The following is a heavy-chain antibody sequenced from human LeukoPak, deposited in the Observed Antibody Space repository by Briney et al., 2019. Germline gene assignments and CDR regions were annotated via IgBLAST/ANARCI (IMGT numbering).Heavy chain of an antibody. CDR3: ARHVYGSDWYYFDY. J-gene: IGHJ4*02. D-gene: IGHD6-13*01. CDR1: GGSISNSNYY. V-gene: IGHV4-39*01. CDR2: IYYSGST. Sequence: SETLSLTCTVPGGSISNSNYYWGWIRQPPGKGLEWIASIYYSGSTYYNPSLKSRVTISVDTSKSQFSLKVSSVTAADTAVCYCARHVYGSDWYYFDYWGQGTLVTVSS.